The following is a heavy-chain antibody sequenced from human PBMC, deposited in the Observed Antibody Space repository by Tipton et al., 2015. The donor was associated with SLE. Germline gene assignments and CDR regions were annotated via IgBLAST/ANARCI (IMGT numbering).Heavy chain of an antibody. J-gene: IGHJ4*02. CDR2: IYYSGSS. V-gene: IGHV4-39*07. Sequence: LSLTCTVSGGSISSSSYYWGWIRQPPGKGLEWIGRIYYSGSSYYNPSLKSRVTMSVDTSKNQFSLKLSSVTAADTAVYYCARDPNGGYGSFDYWGLGALVTVSS. CDR3: ARDPNGGYGSFDY. D-gene: IGHD7-27*01. CDR1: GGSISSSSYY.